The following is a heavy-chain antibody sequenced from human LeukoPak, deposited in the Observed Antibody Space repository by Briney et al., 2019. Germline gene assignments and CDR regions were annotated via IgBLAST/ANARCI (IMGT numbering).Heavy chain of an antibody. Sequence: ASVKVSCKASGYTFTSYYMHWVRQAPGQGLEWMGWINPNSGGTNYAQKFQGRVTMTRDTSISTAYMELSRLRSDDTAVYYCARDRVAVSPYYFDYWGQGTLVTVSS. J-gene: IGHJ4*02. V-gene: IGHV1-2*02. CDR1: GYTFTSYY. D-gene: IGHD6-19*01. CDR2: INPNSGGT. CDR3: ARDRVAVSPYYFDY.